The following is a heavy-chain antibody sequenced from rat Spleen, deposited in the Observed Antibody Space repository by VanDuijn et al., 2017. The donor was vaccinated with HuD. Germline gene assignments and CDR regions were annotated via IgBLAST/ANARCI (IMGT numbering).Heavy chain of an antibody. CDR2: ISYDGGST. D-gene: IGHD4-3*01. J-gene: IGHJ3*01. V-gene: IGHV5-25*01. Sequence: EVQLVESGGGLVQPGRSMKLSCAASGFTFSNYGMAWVRQAPKKGLEWVAYISYDGGSTYYRDPVKGRFTVSRENAKSTLYFLMDSLRSEDTATYYCVRQDTSGYSNWFAYWGQGALVTVSS. CDR1: GFTFSNYG. CDR3: VRQDTSGYSNWFAY.